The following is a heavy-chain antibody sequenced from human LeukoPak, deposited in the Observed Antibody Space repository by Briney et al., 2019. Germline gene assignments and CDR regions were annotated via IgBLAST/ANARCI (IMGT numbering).Heavy chain of an antibody. V-gene: IGHV3-30*18. J-gene: IGHJ4*02. Sequence: GGSLRLSCAASGFTFSSYAMHWVRQAPGKGLEWVAVISYDGSNKYYADSVKGRFTISRDNSKNTLYLQMNSLRAEDTAVYYCAKTLYGSGSYYSVDYWGQGTLVTVSS. CDR1: GFTFSSYA. CDR3: AKTLYGSGSYYSVDY. D-gene: IGHD3-10*01. CDR2: ISYDGSNK.